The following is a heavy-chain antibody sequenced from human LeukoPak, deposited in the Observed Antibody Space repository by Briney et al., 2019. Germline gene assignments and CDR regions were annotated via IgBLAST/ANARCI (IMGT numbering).Heavy chain of an antibody. CDR1: GFTFDDYA. D-gene: IGHD6-19*01. Sequence: GGSLRLSCAASGFTFDDYAMHWVREAPGKGLEWVSGISWNSGSIGYADSVKGRFTISRDNSKNTLYLQMNSLRAEDTAVYYCARGMIAVAGSAFDIWGQGTMVTVSS. J-gene: IGHJ3*02. CDR3: ARGMIAVAGSAFDI. CDR2: ISWNSGSI. V-gene: IGHV3-9*01.